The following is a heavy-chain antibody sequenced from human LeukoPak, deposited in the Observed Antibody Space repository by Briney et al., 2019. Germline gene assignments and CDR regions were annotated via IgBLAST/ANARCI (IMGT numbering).Heavy chain of an antibody. J-gene: IGHJ4*02. CDR1: GFTFSRYG. V-gene: IGHV3-33*06. Sequence: PGRSLRLSCAASGFTFSRYGMHWVRQAPGKGLEWVAVVWSDGSNKYYADSVKGRFTISRDNSKNTLYLQMSTLRAEDTAVYYCAKSGGSSWSHSDYWGQGTLVTVSS. CDR3: AKSGGSSWSHSDY. D-gene: IGHD6-13*01. CDR2: VWSDGSNK.